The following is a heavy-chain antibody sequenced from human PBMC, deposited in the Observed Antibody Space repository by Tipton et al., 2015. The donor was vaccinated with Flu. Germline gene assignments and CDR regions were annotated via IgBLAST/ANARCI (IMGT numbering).Heavy chain of an antibody. J-gene: IGHJ6*02. D-gene: IGHD1-7*01. V-gene: IGHV3-7*01. CDR3: ARVNYAYYYYYGMDV. CDR2: IKQDGSEK. Sequence: SLRLSCAASGFTFSSYWMSWVRQAPGKGLEWVANIKQDGSEKYYVDSVKGRFTISRDNAKNSLYLQMNSLRAEDTAVYYCARVNYAYYYYYGMDVWGQGTAVSVSS. CDR1: GFTFSSYW.